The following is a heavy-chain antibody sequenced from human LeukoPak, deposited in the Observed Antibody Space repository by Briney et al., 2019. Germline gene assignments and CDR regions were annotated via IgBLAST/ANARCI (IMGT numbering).Heavy chain of an antibody. Sequence: KPSETLSLTCTVSGGSISSSSYYWGWIRQPPGKGLEWIGSIYYSGSTYYNPSLKSRVTISVDTSKNQFSLKLSSVTAADTAVYYCARGPAYKKPLVSGLPNSFDYWGQGTLVTVSS. CDR3: ARGPAYKKPLVSGLPNSFDY. J-gene: IGHJ4*02. CDR2: IYYSGST. V-gene: IGHV4-39*07. CDR1: GGSISSSSYY. D-gene: IGHD6-19*01.